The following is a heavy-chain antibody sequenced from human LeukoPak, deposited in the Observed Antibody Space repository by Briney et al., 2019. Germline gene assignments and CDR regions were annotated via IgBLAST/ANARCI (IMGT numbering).Heavy chain of an antibody. CDR2: ITGTGGDGNKT. Sequence: GGSLRLSCAASGFTFRTYAMSWVRQAPGKGLEWVSVITGTGGDGNKTYYADSVRGRFSISRDDSKNVLFLQMNDLRVDDTAVYFCATTVTLDFWGQGTRVLVSS. CDR1: GFTFRTYA. J-gene: IGHJ4*02. V-gene: IGHV3-23*01. CDR3: ATTVTLDF. D-gene: IGHD1-1*01.